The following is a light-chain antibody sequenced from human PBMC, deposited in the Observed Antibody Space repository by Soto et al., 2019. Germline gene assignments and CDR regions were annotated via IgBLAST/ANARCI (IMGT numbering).Light chain of an antibody. CDR3: QQSNSYPWT. CDR2: DAS. J-gene: IGKJ1*01. CDR1: QSISSW. Sequence: DLQMTQSPSTLSASVGDRVTITCRASQSISSWLAWYQQKPGKAPKLLIYDASSLESGVPSRFSGSGSGTEFTLTITSLQPDEFATYYCQQSNSYPWTFGQGTKVDIK. V-gene: IGKV1-5*01.